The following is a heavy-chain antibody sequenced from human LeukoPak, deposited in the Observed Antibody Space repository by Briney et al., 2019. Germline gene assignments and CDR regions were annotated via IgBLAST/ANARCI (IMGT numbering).Heavy chain of an antibody. J-gene: IGHJ6*02. CDR3: ARIDLDYYYYGMDV. V-gene: IGHV3-66*01. D-gene: IGHD3-22*01. CDR1: GFTVSSNY. Sequence: GGSLRLSCAASGFTVSSNYMSWVRQAPGKGLEWVSVIYSGGSTYYADSVKGRFTISRDNSKNTLYLQMNSLRAEDTAVYYCARIDLDYYYYGMDVCGQGTTVTVSS. CDR2: IYSGGST.